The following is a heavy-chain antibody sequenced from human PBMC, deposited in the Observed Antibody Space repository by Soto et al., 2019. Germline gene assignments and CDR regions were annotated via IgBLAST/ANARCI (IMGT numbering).Heavy chain of an antibody. CDR2: ITPILGEA. CDR1: GDNFGSYS. Sequence: QVQLVQSGAEVKKPGSSVKLSCKASGDNFGSYSLSWMRQAPGQGLEWMGRITPILGEANSAQKFQDRVTITADRFTNIAYMEMSSLRSEDTAMYYCAREFIEVAVFESWGQGTLVTVSS. D-gene: IGHD6-13*01. V-gene: IGHV1-69*08. J-gene: IGHJ4*02. CDR3: AREFIEVAVFES.